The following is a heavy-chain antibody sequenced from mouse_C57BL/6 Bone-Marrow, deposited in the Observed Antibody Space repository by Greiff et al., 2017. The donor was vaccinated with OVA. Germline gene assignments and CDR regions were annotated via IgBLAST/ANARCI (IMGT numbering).Heavy chain of an antibody. J-gene: IGHJ2*01. CDR2: IYPGDGDT. Sequence: QVQLQQSGPELVKPGASVKISCKASGYAFSSSWMNWVKQRPGKGLEWIGRIYPGDGDTNYNGKFKGKATLTADKSSSTAYMHLSSLTSEDSAVYFCARRGYYGSRGDFDYWGQGTTLTVSS. CDR1: GYAFSSSW. V-gene: IGHV1-82*01. CDR3: ARRGYYGSRGDFDY. D-gene: IGHD1-1*01.